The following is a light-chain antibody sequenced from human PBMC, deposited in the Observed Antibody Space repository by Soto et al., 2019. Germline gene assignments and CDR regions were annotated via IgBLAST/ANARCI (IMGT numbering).Light chain of an antibody. CDR2: GAS. Sequence: EIVLTQSPGTLSLSPGERATLSCRASQSVSSSYLAWYQQKPGQAPRLLIYGASSRATGIPDRFSGSGSGTDFTLTISRLEPEDFAVYYCEQDGSSLQGTFGQGTKVEIK. V-gene: IGKV3-20*01. CDR3: EQDGSSLQGT. J-gene: IGKJ1*01. CDR1: QSVSSSY.